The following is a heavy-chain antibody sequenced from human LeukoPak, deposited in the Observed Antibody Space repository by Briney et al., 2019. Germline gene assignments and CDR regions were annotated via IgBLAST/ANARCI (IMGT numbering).Heavy chain of an antibody. CDR2: ISYDGSNK. V-gene: IGHV3-30-3*01. CDR3: ARDGPYGYDAFDI. J-gene: IGHJ3*02. CDR1: GFTFSSYA. D-gene: IGHD5-18*01. Sequence: GRSLRLSCAASGFTFSSYAMHWVRQAPGKGLEWVAVISYDGSNKYYADSVKGRFTISRDNSKNTLYLQVNSLRAEDTAVYYCARDGPYGYDAFDIWGQGTMVTVSS.